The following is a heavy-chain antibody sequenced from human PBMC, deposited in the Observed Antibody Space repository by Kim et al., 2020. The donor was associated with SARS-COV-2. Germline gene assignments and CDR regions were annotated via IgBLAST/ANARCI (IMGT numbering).Heavy chain of an antibody. CDR1: GFTFNIAW. Sequence: GGSLRLSCAASGFTFNIAWMSWVRQAPGRGLEWVGRIKSKSSGGTAAYAAPVKGRFTISRDDSKNTLYLQMNSLQTEDTAMYYCTTGSLFISTGAEDYWGQGTLVTV. J-gene: IGHJ4*02. V-gene: IGHV3-15*01. CDR2: IKSKSSGGTA. D-gene: IGHD2-2*01. CDR3: TTGSLFISTGAEDY.